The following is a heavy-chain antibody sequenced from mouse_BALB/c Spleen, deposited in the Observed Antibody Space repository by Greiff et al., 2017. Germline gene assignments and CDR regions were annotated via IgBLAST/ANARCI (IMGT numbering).Heavy chain of an antibody. CDR2: ISNGGGST. J-gene: IGHJ2*01. CDR1: GFTFSSYT. V-gene: IGHV5-12-2*01. CDR3: ARQGTYYGSSYGLDY. D-gene: IGHD1-1*01. Sequence: EVHLVESGGGLVQPGGSLKLSCAASGFTFSSYTMSWVRQTPEKRLEWVAYISNGGGSTYYPDTVKGRFTISRDNAKNTLYLQMSSLKSEDTAMYYCARQGTYYGSSYGLDYWGQGTTLTVSS.